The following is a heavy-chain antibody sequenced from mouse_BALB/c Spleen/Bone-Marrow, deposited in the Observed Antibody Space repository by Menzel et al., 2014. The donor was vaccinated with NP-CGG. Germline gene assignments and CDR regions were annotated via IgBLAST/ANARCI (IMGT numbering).Heavy chain of an antibody. V-gene: IGHV1S41*01. Sequence: DLVKPGASVKLSCKASGYTFTSYWINWIKQRPGQGLEWIGRIAPGSGSTYYNEMFKGKAILTVDTSSSTAYSHLSSLSSEDSAVYFCAYYRYDVNYWGQGTTLTVSS. D-gene: IGHD2-14*01. J-gene: IGHJ2*01. CDR2: IAPGSGST. CDR1: GYTFTSYW. CDR3: AYYRYDVNY.